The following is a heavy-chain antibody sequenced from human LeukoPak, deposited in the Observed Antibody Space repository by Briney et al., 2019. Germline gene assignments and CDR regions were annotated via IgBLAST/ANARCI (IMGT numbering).Heavy chain of an antibody. CDR3: ARVVGLRSLEWLLHNWFDP. D-gene: IGHD3-3*01. CDR2: ISAYNGNT. Sequence: ASVKVSCKASGYTFTSYGISWVRQAPGQGLEWMGWISAYNGNTNYAQKLQGRVTMTTDTFTSTAYMELRSLRSDDTAVYYCARVVGLRSLEWLLHNWFDPWGQGTLVTVSS. V-gene: IGHV1-18*01. J-gene: IGHJ5*02. CDR1: GYTFTSYG.